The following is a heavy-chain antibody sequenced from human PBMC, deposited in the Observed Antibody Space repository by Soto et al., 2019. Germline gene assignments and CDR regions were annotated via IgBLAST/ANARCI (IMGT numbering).Heavy chain of an antibody. CDR1: GGSISSYY. CDR3: ARVVYGSGNWFDP. Sequence: QVQLQESGPGLVKPSETLSLTCTVSGGSISSYYWSWIRQPPGKGLEWIGYIYYSGSTNYNPSLKSRVTISVDTSKNQFSLKLSSVTAADTAVYYCARVVYGSGNWFDPWGQGTLVTVSS. J-gene: IGHJ5*02. D-gene: IGHD3-10*01. CDR2: IYYSGST. V-gene: IGHV4-59*01.